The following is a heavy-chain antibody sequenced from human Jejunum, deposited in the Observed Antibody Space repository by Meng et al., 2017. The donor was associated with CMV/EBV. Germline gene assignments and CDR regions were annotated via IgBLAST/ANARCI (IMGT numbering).Heavy chain of an antibody. D-gene: IGHD6-13*01. CDR3: AKAGGIGPAAALNS. CDR1: GFPFSAFG. V-gene: IGHV3-30*02. CDR2: IRFDGGSK. J-gene: IGHJ5*02. Sequence: ASGFPFSAFGMHWVRQAPGKGLEWVTSIRFDGGSKLYVASAKGRFTISRDNSKRTLYLEMNSLKPEDTAVYYCAKAGGIGPAAALNSWGQGTMVTVSS.